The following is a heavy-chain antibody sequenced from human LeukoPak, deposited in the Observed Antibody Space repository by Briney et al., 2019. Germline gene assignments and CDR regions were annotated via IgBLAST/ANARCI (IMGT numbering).Heavy chain of an antibody. D-gene: IGHD5-24*01. CDR3: ARGEEKATITALDS. CDR2: INWNGGST. V-gene: IGHV3-20*04. CDR1: GFTFDEYG. Sequence: GGSLRLSCAASGFTFDEYGMSWVRQAPGKGLEWVSGINWNGGSTGYADSVKGRFTISRDNAKNSLYLQMNSLRAVDTAVYFCARGEEKATITALDSWGQGTLVTVSS. J-gene: IGHJ4*02.